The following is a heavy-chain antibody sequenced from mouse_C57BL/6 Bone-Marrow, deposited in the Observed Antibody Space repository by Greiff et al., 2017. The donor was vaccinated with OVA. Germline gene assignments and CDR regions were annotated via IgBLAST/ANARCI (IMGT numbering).Heavy chain of an antibody. D-gene: IGHD3-3*01. CDR3: ARRAGVYAMDD. V-gene: IGHV1-20*01. J-gene: IGHJ4*01. Sequence: VQLKESGPELVKPGDSVKISCKASGYSFTGYFMNWVMQSHGKSLEWIGRINPYNGDTFYNQKFKGKATLTVDKSSSTAHMELRSLTSEDSAVYYCARRAGVYAMDDWGQGTSVTVSS. CDR2: INPYNGDT. CDR1: GYSFTGYF.